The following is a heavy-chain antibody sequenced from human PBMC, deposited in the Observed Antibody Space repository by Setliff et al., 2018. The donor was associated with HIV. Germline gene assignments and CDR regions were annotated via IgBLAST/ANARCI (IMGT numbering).Heavy chain of an antibody. Sequence: PSETLSLTCTVSGGSISSSSYYWGWIRQPPGKGLEWIGSIFNDGRTYYNPSLKSRVTIPMDTSTNQFSLKLTSVTAADTAVYLCASHFPSISLFFGDPGPFDRWGQGALVTVSS. V-gene: IGHV4-39*01. CDR1: GGSISSSSYY. CDR3: ASHFPSISLFFGDPGPFDR. CDR2: IFNDGRT. J-gene: IGHJ4*02. D-gene: IGHD3-10*01.